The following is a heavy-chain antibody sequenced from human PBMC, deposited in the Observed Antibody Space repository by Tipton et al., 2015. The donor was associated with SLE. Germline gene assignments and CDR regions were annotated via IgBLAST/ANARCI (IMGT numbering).Heavy chain of an antibody. CDR2: IHSSGP. CDR3: AREVKSGRYDWFDP. CDR1: GGSISNSPYY. Sequence: TLSLTCTVSGGSISNSPYYWGWIRQPPGKGLEWVGSIHSSGPYYSPSLESRVTMSIDRSKNHFSLRLRSVSAADTAIYYCAREVKSGRYDWFDPWGQGTLVTVSS. D-gene: IGHD1-26*01. J-gene: IGHJ5*02. V-gene: IGHV4-39*07.